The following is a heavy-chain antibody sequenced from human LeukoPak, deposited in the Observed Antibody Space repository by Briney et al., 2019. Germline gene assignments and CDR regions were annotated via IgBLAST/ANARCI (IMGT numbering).Heavy chain of an antibody. Sequence: GGSLRLSCAASAFTFSSYGMHWVRQAPGKGLEWVALISYDGSDKYSADSVKGRFTISRDNSKNTLYLQMNSLRAEDTAVYYCAKDISAGDCPDYWGQGTLVTVSS. CDR2: ISYDGSDK. CDR3: AKDISAGDCPDY. CDR1: AFTFSSYG. D-gene: IGHD2-21*02. J-gene: IGHJ4*02. V-gene: IGHV3-30*18.